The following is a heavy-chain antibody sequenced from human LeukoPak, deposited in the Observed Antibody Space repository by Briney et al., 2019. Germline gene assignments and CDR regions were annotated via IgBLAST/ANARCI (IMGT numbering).Heavy chain of an antibody. CDR2: IYHSGST. V-gene: IGHV4-38-2*02. CDR3: ARFSSSTSTPFGP. Sequence: SETLSLTCTVSGYSISSGYYWGWIRQPPGKGLEWIGSIYHSGSTYYNPSLKSRVTISVDTSKNQFSLKLSSVTAADTAVYYCARFSSSTSTPFGPWGQGTPVTVSS. CDR1: GYSISSGYY. D-gene: IGHD2-2*01. J-gene: IGHJ5*02.